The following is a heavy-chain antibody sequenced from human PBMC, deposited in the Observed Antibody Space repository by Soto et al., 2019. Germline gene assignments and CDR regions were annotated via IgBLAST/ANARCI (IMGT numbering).Heavy chain of an antibody. J-gene: IGHJ4*02. V-gene: IGHV3-7*01. CDR1: GLTFSNYW. CDR2: INQDGSES. Sequence: EVQLVASGGGLVQPGGSLRLSCVVSGLTFSNYWMSWVRQAPGKGLEWVANINQDGSESYYVDSVKGRITISRDNATNSLYLQMTSLRAGDTAGYYCARPARECSSPGCANWGQGTLVTVSS. CDR3: ARPARECSSPGCAN. D-gene: IGHD2-2*01.